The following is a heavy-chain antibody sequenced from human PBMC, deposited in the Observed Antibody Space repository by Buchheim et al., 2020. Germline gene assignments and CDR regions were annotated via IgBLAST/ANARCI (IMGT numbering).Heavy chain of an antibody. D-gene: IGHD2-21*01. V-gene: IGHV3-23*01. J-gene: IGHJ4*02. CDR2: ISGTGRST. CDR3: AKDGEDAYDYSRGYFDY. Sequence: EVQMLESGGGLVHPGGSLRLSCAASGFTFSNFAMGWVRQAPGKGLEWVSSISGTGRSTYYTDSVKGRFTISRDNSKNIVYFQMNTLGAEDTALYYCAKDGEDAYDYSRGYFDYWGQGTL. CDR1: GFTFSNFA.